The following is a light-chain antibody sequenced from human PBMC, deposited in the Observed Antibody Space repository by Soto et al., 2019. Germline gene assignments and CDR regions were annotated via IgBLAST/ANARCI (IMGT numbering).Light chain of an antibody. CDR1: SSDVGAYNY. CDR3: SSYGGSNNFD. Sequence: QSALTQPPSASGSPGQSVTISCTGTSSDVGAYNYVSWYQQHPGKAPKLIIYEVNKRPSGDPDRFSGSKSGNTASLTVSGLQSEDEADYYCSSYGGSNNFDFGTGTKLTVL. J-gene: IGLJ1*01. CDR2: EVN. V-gene: IGLV2-8*01.